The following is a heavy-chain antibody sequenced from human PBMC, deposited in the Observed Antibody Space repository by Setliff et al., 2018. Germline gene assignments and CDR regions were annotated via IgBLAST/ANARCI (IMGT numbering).Heavy chain of an antibody. D-gene: IGHD3-22*01. CDR2: IYWNDIK. J-gene: IGHJ4*02. CDR1: GFSLNTEAMG. CDR3: AHSVDYYDTSDYRPVDY. V-gene: IGHV2-5*01. Sequence: SGPTLVNPTQTLTLTCTFSGFSLNTEAMGVGWIRQPPGKALEWLALIYWNDIKRYSPSLKSRLTITKDTSKNQVVLTMTNLDPADTATYYCAHSVDYYDTSDYRPVDYWGQGTLVTVSS.